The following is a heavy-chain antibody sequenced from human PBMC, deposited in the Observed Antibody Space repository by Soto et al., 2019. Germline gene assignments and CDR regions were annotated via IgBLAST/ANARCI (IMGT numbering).Heavy chain of an antibody. J-gene: IGHJ4*02. CDR3: AVITLSGWYKEVPFDY. D-gene: IGHD6-19*01. CDR1: GFTFSSYA. V-gene: IGHV3-23*01. CDR2: ISGSGGST. Sequence: GGSLRLSCAASGFTFSSYAMSWVRQAPGKGLEWVSAISGSGGSTYYADSAKGRFTISRDNSKNTLYLQMNSLRAEDTAVYYCAVITLSGWYKEVPFDYWGQGTLVTVSS.